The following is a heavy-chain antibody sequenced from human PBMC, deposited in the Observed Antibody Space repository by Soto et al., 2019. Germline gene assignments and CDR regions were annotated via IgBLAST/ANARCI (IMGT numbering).Heavy chain of an antibody. D-gene: IGHD3-9*01. J-gene: IGHJ4*02. Sequence: QVQLVESGGDLVKPGGSLRLSCAASGFPFSDYYMSWIRQAPGKGLEWVSSIGSSSSYTNYADSVKGRFTISRDNAKNSLYLQMNSLRAEVTAVYYCSRRRATGYYNYWGQGTLVTVSA. CDR1: GFPFSDYY. CDR2: IGSSSSYT. V-gene: IGHV3-11*05. CDR3: SRRRATGYYNY.